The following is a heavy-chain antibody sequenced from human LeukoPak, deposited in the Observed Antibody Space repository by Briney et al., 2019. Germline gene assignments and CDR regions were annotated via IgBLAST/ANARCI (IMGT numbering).Heavy chain of an antibody. D-gene: IGHD4-17*01. Sequence: GESLKISCRGSGYSFTNYWIGWVRQMPGKGLEWMGIIYPGDSDTRYSPSFRGQVTISADKSISTAYLQWSSLKASDTAMYYCARQHGDYGYYYYMDVWGKGTTVTVSS. J-gene: IGHJ6*03. V-gene: IGHV5-51*01. CDR1: GYSFTNYW. CDR2: IYPGDSDT. CDR3: ARQHGDYGYYYYMDV.